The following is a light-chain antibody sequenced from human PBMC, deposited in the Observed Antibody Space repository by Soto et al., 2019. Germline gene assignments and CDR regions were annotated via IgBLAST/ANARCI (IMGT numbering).Light chain of an antibody. Sequence: YELTQPPSVSVAPGKTARITCGGNNIGSKSVHWYQQKPGQAPVLVIYYDSDRPSGIPERFSGSNSGNTATLTISKVEAGDEADYYCQVWDSSSDHYVFGTGTKVTVL. J-gene: IGLJ1*01. V-gene: IGLV3-21*04. CDR3: QVWDSSSDHYV. CDR2: YDS. CDR1: NIGSKS.